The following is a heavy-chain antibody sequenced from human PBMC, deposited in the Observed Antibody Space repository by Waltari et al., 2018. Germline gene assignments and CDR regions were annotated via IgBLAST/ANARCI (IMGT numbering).Heavy chain of an antibody. Sequence: QLQLQESGPALVRPSETLSLSCTVSGGSVSSPAYYWSWVRQSPGKGLEWIETIYYSGSTYYNPSLKSRVTISIDTSKNQLSLELTSVTAADTAIYYCASHLWYRDLSRVAFDFWGQGTLVAVSS. CDR1: GGSVSSPAYY. V-gene: IGHV4-39*07. CDR2: IYYSGST. CDR3: ASHLWYRDLSRVAFDF. J-gene: IGHJ4*02. D-gene: IGHD3-10*01.